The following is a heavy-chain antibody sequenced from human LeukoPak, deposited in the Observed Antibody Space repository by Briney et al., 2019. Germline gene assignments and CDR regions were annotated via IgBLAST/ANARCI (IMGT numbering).Heavy chain of an antibody. CDR3: ARGTFWSGYYNRNDYYYMDV. Sequence: GSSVKVSCKASGGTFSSYAISWVRQAPGQGLEWMGGIIPIFGTANYAQKFQGRVTITTDESTSTAYMELSSLRSEDTAVYYCARGTFWSGYYNRNDYYYMDVWGKGTTVTVSS. CDR1: GGTFSSYA. D-gene: IGHD3-3*01. V-gene: IGHV1-69*05. J-gene: IGHJ6*03. CDR2: IIPIFGTA.